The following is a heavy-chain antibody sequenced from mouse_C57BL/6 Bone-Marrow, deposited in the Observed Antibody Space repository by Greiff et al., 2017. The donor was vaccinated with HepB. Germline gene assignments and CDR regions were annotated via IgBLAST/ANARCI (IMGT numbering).Heavy chain of an antibody. CDR3: AREGYYYGSSLFAY. CDR2: ISSGSSTI. V-gene: IGHV5-17*01. J-gene: IGHJ3*01. Sequence: EVQLVESGGGLVKPGGSLKLSCAASGFTFSDYGMHWVRQAPEKGLEWVAYISSGSSTIYYADTVKGRFTMSRDNAKNTLFLQMTSLRSEDTAMYYCAREGYYYGSSLFAYWGQGTLVTVSA. D-gene: IGHD1-1*01. CDR1: GFTFSDYG.